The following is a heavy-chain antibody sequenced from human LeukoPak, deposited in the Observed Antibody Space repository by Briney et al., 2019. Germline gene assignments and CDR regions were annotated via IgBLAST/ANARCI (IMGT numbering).Heavy chain of an antibody. CDR1: GFTFNRHS. CDR3: AESIYYDSSGYSFDY. V-gene: IGHV3-20*04. CDR2: INWNGGST. J-gene: IGHJ4*02. Sequence: GGSLRLSRAASGFTFNRHSMNWVRQAPGKGLEWVSGINWNGGSTGYADSVKGRFTISRDNAKNSLYLQMNSLRAEDTAVYYCAESIYYDSSGYSFDYWGQGTLVTVSS. D-gene: IGHD3-22*01.